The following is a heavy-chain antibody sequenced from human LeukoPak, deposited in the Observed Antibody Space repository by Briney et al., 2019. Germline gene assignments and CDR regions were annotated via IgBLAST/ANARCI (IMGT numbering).Heavy chain of an antibody. J-gene: IGHJ4*02. V-gene: IGHV4-4*07. CDR2: IYNGGII. CDR1: GDSISRYY. D-gene: IGHD5-12*01. CDR3: ARVGYSGYDPLGFDY. Sequence: SETLSLTCTVSGDSISRYYWSWIRQPAGKGLEWIGRIYNGGIITYNPSLKSRVTMSIDTSNNQFSLRLRFVTAADTAVYYCARVGYSGYDPLGFDYWGQGTLVTVSS.